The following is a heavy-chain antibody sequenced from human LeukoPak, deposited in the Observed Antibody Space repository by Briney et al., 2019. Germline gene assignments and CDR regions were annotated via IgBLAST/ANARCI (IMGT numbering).Heavy chain of an antibody. D-gene: IGHD6-19*01. CDR1: GSTFTNYL. CDR3: ARRNSGWFDY. V-gene: IGHV5-51*01. Sequence: GESLQISCKVSGSTFTNYLIGWGRQLPGKGLEWMGIIYPADSDTRYSPSFQGLVTISADKSINTAYLQWSSLKASDTAMYYCARRNSGWFDYWGQGTLVTVSS. J-gene: IGHJ4*02. CDR2: IYPADSDT.